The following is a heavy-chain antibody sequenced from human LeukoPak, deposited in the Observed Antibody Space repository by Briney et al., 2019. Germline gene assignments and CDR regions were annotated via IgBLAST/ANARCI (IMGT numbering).Heavy chain of an antibody. J-gene: IGHJ4*02. CDR3: AKDLGGDGSGFHFDY. D-gene: IGHD3-10*01. CDR1: GFTFSSYG. Sequence: GGSLRLSCAASGFTFSSYGMHWVRQAPGKGLEWVAVIWYGGSNKYYADSVKGRFTISRDNSKNTLYLQMNSLRAEDTAVYYCAKDLGGDGSGFHFDYWGQGTLVTVSS. V-gene: IGHV3-30*02. CDR2: IWYGGSNK.